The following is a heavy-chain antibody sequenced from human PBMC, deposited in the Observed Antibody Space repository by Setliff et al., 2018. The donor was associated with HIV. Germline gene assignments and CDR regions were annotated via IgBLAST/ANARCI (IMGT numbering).Heavy chain of an antibody. V-gene: IGHV4-4*09. CDR1: GDSIIDSY. CDR3: ARLSVVIHDTFDV. Sequence: PSETLSLTCTVSGDSIIDSYWSWVRQPPGKGLEWIGYIHSTGRTNYSPSLKSRVTTSVDTSKNHFSLRLRSATAADTAVYYCARLSVVIHDTFDVWGHGTMVTVSS. CDR2: IHSTGRT. D-gene: IGHD3-22*01. J-gene: IGHJ3*01.